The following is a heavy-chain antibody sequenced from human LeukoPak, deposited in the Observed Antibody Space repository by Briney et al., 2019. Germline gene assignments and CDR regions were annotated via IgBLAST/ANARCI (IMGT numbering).Heavy chain of an antibody. Sequence: ASVKVSCKASGGTFSNYAISWVRQAPGQGLEWMGGIIPIFGTANYAQKFQGRVTITADESTSTAYMELSSLRSEDTAVYYCARSPGGGVIIVLDYWGQGTLVTVS. CDR1: GGTFSNYA. J-gene: IGHJ4*02. CDR3: ARSPGGGVIIVLDY. CDR2: IIPIFGTA. V-gene: IGHV1-69*13. D-gene: IGHD3-10*01.